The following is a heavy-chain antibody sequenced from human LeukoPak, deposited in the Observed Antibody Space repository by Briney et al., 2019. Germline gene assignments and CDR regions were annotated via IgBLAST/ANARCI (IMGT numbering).Heavy chain of an antibody. J-gene: IGHJ3*02. V-gene: IGHV4-31*03. D-gene: IGHD2-21*02. Sequence: PSETLSLTCTVSGGSISSGGYYWSWICQHPGKGLEWIGYIYYSGSTYYNPSLKSRVTISVDTSKNQFSLKLSSVTAADTAVYYCARTMVVTAIRAFDIWGQGTMVIVSS. CDR3: ARTMVVTAIRAFDI. CDR1: GGSISSGGYY. CDR2: IYYSGST.